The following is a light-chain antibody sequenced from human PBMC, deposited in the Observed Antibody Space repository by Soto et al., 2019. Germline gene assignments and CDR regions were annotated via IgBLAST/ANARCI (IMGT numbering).Light chain of an antibody. Sequence: EIVLTQSPATLSLSPGERATLSCRASQSVSTYLAWYQQKPGQAPRLLIYDASTRATGIPARFSGSGSGTDFTLTISSLAPEDFAVYYCQQRSNWPLTFGGGTKVEI. CDR3: QQRSNWPLT. J-gene: IGKJ4*01. CDR2: DAS. V-gene: IGKV3-11*01. CDR1: QSVSTY.